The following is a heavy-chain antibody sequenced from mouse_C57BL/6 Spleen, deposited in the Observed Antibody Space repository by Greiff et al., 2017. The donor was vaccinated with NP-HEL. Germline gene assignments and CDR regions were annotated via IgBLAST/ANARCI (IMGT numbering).Heavy chain of an antibody. D-gene: IGHD4-1*01. CDR2: INPSSGYA. V-gene: IGHV1-7*01. CDR3: ARDWDYWYFDV. J-gene: IGHJ1*03. Sequence: QVQLQQSGAELAKPGASVKLSCKASGYTFTTYWMHWVKQRPGPGLEWIGYINPSSGYAKYNQKFKDKATLTADKSSSTAYMQLSSLTYEDSAVYYCARDWDYWYFDVWGTGTTVTVSS. CDR1: GYTFTTYW.